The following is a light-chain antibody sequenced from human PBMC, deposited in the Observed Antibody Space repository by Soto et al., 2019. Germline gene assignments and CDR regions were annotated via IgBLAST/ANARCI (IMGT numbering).Light chain of an antibody. J-gene: IGLJ2*01. V-gene: IGLV2-8*01. CDR3: SSYAGNKII. CDR2: EVR. CDR1: SSDIGGYNH. Sequence: QSALTQPPSASGSPGQSVTISCSGTSSDIGGYNHVSWYQQHPGKAPKLILYEVRERPSGVPDRFSGSKSGNTASLTVSGLQSEDEADYYCSSYAGNKIIFGGGTKLTVL.